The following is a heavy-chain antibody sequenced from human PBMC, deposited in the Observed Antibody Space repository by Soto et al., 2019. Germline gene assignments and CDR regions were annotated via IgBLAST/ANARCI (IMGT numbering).Heavy chain of an antibody. Sequence: EVQLVESGGGLVQPGGSLRLSCAASGFTFSSYDMHWVRQATGKGLEWVSAIGTAGDTYYPGSVKGRFTISRENAKNSLYLQMNSMRAEDTAVYYCARVYYDSSGYYCNRHDAFDIWGQGTMVTVSS. CDR3: ARVYYDSSGYYCNRHDAFDI. D-gene: IGHD3-22*01. V-gene: IGHV3-13*01. CDR2: IGTAGDT. CDR1: GFTFSSYD. J-gene: IGHJ3*02.